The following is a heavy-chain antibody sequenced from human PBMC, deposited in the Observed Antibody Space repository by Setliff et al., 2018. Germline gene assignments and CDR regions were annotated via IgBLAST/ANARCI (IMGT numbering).Heavy chain of an antibody. CDR2: IYYSGST. D-gene: IGHD1-26*01. V-gene: IGHV4-30-4*08. J-gene: IGHJ5*02. CDR1: GGSISSGDYY. CDR3: ARVMGGSYGFSWFDP. Sequence: SETLSLTCTVSGGSISSGDYYWSWIRQPPGKGLEWIGYIYYSGSTYYNPSLKSRVTISVDTSKNRFSLKLSSVTAADTAVYYCARVMGGSYGFSWFDPWGQGTLVTVSS.